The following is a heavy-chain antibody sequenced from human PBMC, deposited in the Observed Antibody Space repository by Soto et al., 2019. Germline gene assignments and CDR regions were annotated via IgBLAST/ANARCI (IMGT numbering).Heavy chain of an antibody. J-gene: IGHJ6*02. D-gene: IGHD6-13*01. Sequence: GGSLRLSCAASGFTFSSYGMHWVRQAPGKGLEWVAVISYDGSNKYYADSVKGRFTISRDNSKNTLYLQMNSLRAEDTAVYYCAKEGRYPSSSWYSDYYYGMDVWGQGTTVTVSS. V-gene: IGHV3-30*18. CDR2: ISYDGSNK. CDR3: AKEGRYPSSSWYSDYYYGMDV. CDR1: GFTFSSYG.